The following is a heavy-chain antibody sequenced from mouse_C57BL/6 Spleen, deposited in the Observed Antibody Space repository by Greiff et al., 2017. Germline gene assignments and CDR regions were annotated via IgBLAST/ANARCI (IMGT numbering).Heavy chain of an antibody. CDR1: GYAFSSSW. CDR3: ARSEGGAMDY. V-gene: IGHV1-82*01. J-gene: IGHJ4*01. Sequence: QVQLQQSGPELVKPGASVKISCKASGYAFSSSWMNWVKQRPGKGLEWIGRIYPGDGDTNYNGKFKGKATLTADKSSSTAYMQLSSLTSEDSAVYFCARSEGGAMDYWGQGTSVTVSS. CDR2: IYPGDGDT.